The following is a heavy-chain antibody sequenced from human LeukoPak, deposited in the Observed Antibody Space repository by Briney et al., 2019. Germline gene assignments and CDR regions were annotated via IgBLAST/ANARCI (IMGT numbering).Heavy chain of an antibody. V-gene: IGHV1-69*05. Sequence: GASVKVSCRASGGTFSSYAISWVRQAPGQGLEWMGGIIPIFGTANYAQKFQGRVTITTDESTSTAYMELSSLRSEDTAVYYCARNGGYCSSTSCHWFDYWGQGTLVTVSS. CDR3: ARNGGYCSSTSCHWFDY. D-gene: IGHD2-2*01. J-gene: IGHJ4*02. CDR2: IIPIFGTA. CDR1: GGTFSSYA.